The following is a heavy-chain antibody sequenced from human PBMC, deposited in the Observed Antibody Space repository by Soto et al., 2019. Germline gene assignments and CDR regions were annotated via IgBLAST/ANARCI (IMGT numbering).Heavy chain of an antibody. J-gene: IGHJ5*02. D-gene: IGHD3-16*01. Sequence: SGPTLVNPTQTLTLTCTFSGFSLSTSGMRVSWIRQPPGKALEWLARIDWDDDKFYSTSLKTRLTISKDTSKNQVVLTMTNMGPVDTATYYCERDDSTLGWFDPWGQGALVTVSS. CDR3: ERDDSTLGWFDP. CDR2: IDWDDDK. CDR1: GFSLSTSGMR. V-gene: IGHV2-70*04.